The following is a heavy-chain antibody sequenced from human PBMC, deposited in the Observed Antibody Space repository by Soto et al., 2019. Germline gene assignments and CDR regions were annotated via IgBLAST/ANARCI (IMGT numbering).Heavy chain of an antibody. CDR3: AREFQWELHAFDI. Sequence: QSGGSLRLSCAASGFTFSSYGMHWVRQAPGKGLEWVAVVSDDGGTKIYADFVKGRFTASRENSMGTLYLQMDSLRADDTAVYYCAREFQWELHAFDIWGQGTMVTVSS. CDR1: GFTFSSYG. V-gene: IGHV3-30*03. D-gene: IGHD1-26*01. CDR2: VSDDGGTK. J-gene: IGHJ3*02.